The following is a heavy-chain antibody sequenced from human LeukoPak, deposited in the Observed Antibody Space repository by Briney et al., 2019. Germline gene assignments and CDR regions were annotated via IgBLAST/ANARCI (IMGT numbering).Heavy chain of an antibody. V-gene: IGHV4-59*01. D-gene: IGHD3-22*01. CDR2: IYYSGST. CDR3: ARGPVHYYEDGFDP. Sequence: SETLSLTCTVSGGSISSYYWSWIRQPPGKGPEWIGYIYYSGSTNYNPSLKSRVTISVDTSKNQFSLKLSSVTAADTAVYYCARGPVHYYEDGFDPWGQGTLVTVSS. CDR1: GGSISSYY. J-gene: IGHJ5*02.